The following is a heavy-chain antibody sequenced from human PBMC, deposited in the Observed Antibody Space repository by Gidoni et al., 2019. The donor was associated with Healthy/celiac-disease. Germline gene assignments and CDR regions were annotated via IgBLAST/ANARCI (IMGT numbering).Heavy chain of an antibody. V-gene: IGHV4-4*07. Sequence: IRQPAGKGLEWIGRIYTSGSTNYNPSLKSRVTMSVDTSKNQFSLKLSSVTAADTAVYYCAREEEGGYCSGGSCTDNWFDPWGQGTLVTVSS. CDR2: IYTSGST. CDR3: AREEEGGYCSGGSCTDNWFDP. J-gene: IGHJ5*02. D-gene: IGHD2-15*01.